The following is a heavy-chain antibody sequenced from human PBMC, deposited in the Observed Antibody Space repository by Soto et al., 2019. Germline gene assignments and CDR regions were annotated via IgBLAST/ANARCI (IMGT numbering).Heavy chain of an antibody. V-gene: IGHV3-66*01. Sequence: EVQLVESGGGLVQPGGSLRLSCTASGFIVSDTYMNWVSQAPGKGLEWVSVISNRGDTHYADSVRGRFSLSRDIADNTLHLQMNNLRVEDTAVYYCAREPRYCRGGSCSITGDAFDIWGQGTMVTVSS. CDR3: AREPRYCRGGSCSITGDAFDI. CDR1: GFIVSDTY. J-gene: IGHJ3*02. CDR2: ISNRGDT. D-gene: IGHD2-15*01.